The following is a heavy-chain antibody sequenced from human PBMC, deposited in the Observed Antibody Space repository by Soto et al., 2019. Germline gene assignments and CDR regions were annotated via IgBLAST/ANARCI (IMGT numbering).Heavy chain of an antibody. D-gene: IGHD3-3*01. CDR3: ARHPASYYDFWSGAYYYYYYMDV. CDR2: IYYSGST. Sequence: SETLSLTCTVSGGSISSYYLSWIRQPPGKGLEWIGYIYYSGSTNYNPSLKSRVTISVDTSKNQFSLKLSSVTAADTAVYYCARHPASYYDFWSGAYYYYYYMDVWGKGTTVTVSS. CDR1: GGSISSYY. J-gene: IGHJ6*03. V-gene: IGHV4-59*08.